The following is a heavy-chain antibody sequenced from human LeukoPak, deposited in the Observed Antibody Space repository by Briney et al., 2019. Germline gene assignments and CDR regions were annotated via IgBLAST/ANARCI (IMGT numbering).Heavy chain of an antibody. J-gene: IGHJ6*03. D-gene: IGHD3/OR15-3a*01. CDR1: GYTFTSYD. Sequence: VASVKVSCKASGYTFTSYDINWVRQATGQGLEWMGWMNPNSGNTGYAQKFQGRVTMTKNTSITTAYMELSSLRSEDTAVYYCARALSWTTDSYYYMDVWGEGTTVTVSS. CDR3: ARALSWTTDSYYYMDV. V-gene: IGHV1-8*01. CDR2: MNPNSGNT.